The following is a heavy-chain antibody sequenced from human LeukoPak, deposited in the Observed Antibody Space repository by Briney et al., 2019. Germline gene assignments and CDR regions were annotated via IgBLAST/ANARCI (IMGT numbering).Heavy chain of an antibody. CDR2: IKQDGSER. J-gene: IGHJ4*02. D-gene: IGHD5-24*01. Sequence: PGGSLRLSCVTSGFTLSNYWMNWVRQAPGKGLEWVANIKQDGSERYYVDSVKGRFTISRDNAKNSLFLQMNSLRGEDTAVYYCASHRDGYKAFDYWGQGTLVTVSS. CDR1: GFTLSNYW. V-gene: IGHV3-7*01. CDR3: ASHRDGYKAFDY.